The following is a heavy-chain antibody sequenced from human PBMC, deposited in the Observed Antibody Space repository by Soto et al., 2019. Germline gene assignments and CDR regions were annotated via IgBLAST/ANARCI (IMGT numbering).Heavy chain of an antibody. V-gene: IGHV3-30-3*01. CDR3: VRETQIVMVVVPTPGSPGAFDM. CDR1: GFSFRNYN. J-gene: IGHJ3*02. D-gene: IGHD2-15*01. CDR2: VSHDGVNK. Sequence: QMQLVESGGCVVQPGRSLRLSCAASGFSFRNYNLHWVRQAPGKGLEWVAVVSHDGVNKHYAESVKGRLSISRDSSRDTLYLQMNSLRPEDTAVYYCVRETQIVMVVVPTPGSPGAFDMWGQGTMVTVSS.